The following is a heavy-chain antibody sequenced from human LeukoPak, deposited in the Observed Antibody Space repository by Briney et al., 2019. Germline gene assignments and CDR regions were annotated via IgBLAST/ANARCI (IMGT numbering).Heavy chain of an antibody. J-gene: IGHJ5*02. Sequence: SETLSLTCTVSGGSISSYYWSWIRQPAGKGLEWIGRIYTSGSTNYNPSLKSRVTMSVDTSKNQFSLKLSSVTAADTAMYYCAKGIYSSNWFDPWGQGTLVTVSS. D-gene: IGHD6-13*01. V-gene: IGHV4-4*07. CDR3: AKGIYSSNWFDP. CDR1: GGSISSYY. CDR2: IYTSGST.